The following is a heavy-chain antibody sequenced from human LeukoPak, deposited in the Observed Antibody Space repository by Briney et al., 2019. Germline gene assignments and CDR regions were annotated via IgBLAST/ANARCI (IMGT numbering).Heavy chain of an antibody. Sequence: GGSLRLSCAASGFTFSSYVMSWVRQAPGKGLEWVSAISGSGGSTYYADSVKGRFTISRDNSKNTLYLQMNSLRAEDTAVYYCAKGSIYSGSYAEYNWFDPWGQATLVTVSS. CDR1: GFTFSSYV. D-gene: IGHD1-26*01. CDR3: AKGSIYSGSYAEYNWFDP. CDR2: ISGSGGST. J-gene: IGHJ5*02. V-gene: IGHV3-23*01.